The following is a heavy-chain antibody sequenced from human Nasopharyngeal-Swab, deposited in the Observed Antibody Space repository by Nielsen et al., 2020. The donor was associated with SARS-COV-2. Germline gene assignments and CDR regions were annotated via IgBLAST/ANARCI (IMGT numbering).Heavy chain of an antibody. CDR1: GFTFSSYA. D-gene: IGHD6-13*01. CDR2: ISYDGSNK. J-gene: IGHJ4*02. Sequence: SCAASGFTFSSYAMHWVRQAPGKGLEWVAVISYDGSNKYYADSVKGRFTISRDNSKNTLYLQMNSLRAEDTAVYYCVRDASSSWYIGGEDYWGQGTLVTVSS. CDR3: VRDASSSWYIGGEDY. V-gene: IGHV3-30-3*01.